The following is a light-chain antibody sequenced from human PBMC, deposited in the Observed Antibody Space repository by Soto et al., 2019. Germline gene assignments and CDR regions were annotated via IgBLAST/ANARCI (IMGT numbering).Light chain of an antibody. CDR3: QQYSSSPPMT. CDR1: QSVSSNY. CDR2: GAS. V-gene: IGKV3-20*01. Sequence: EIVLTQSPATLSVSPGERATLSCRASQSVSSNYFAWYQQKPGQAPRLLIYGASSRATGIPDRFSGSGSGTEFTLTISSLQPEDFAVYYCQQYSSSPPMTFGQGTKLEIK. J-gene: IGKJ1*01.